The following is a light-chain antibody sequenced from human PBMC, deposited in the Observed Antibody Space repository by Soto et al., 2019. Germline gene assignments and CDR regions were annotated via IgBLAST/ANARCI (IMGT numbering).Light chain of an antibody. V-gene: IGKV3-20*01. CDR1: QSVSNNY. J-gene: IGKJ1*01. Sequence: EIVLRQSPGTLSLSPGERATLSCRASQSVSNNYLAWYQQKPGQAPRLLIYGASNRATGIPDRFSGSRSGTDFTLTISRLEPEDFAVYYCQQYGSSGTFGQGTKVDI. CDR2: GAS. CDR3: QQYGSSGT.